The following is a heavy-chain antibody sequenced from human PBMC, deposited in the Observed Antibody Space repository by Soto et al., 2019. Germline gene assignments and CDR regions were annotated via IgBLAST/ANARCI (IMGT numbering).Heavy chain of an antibody. D-gene: IGHD7-27*01. CDR1: GFTFSNYA. CDR3: AKDLGDYYYYGMDV. J-gene: IGHJ6*02. CDR2: ISIGGDST. V-gene: IGHV3-23*01. Sequence: GGSLRLSCAASGFTFSNYAMTWVRQAPGKGLEWVSAISIGGDSTFYADSVKGRFTISRDNSKNTVHLQMNSLRAEDTAVYYCAKDLGDYYYYGMDVWGQGTTVTVSS.